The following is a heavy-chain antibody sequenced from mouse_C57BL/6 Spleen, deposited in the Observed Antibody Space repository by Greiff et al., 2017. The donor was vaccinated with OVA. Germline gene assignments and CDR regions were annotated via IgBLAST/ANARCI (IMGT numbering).Heavy chain of an antibody. CDR3: ARWSSYWYFDV. CDR2: IDPSDSET. D-gene: IGHD1-1*01. Sequence: QVQLQQPGAELVRPGSSVKLSCKASGYTFTSYWMHWVKQRPIQGLEWIGNIDPSDSETHYNQKFKDKATLTVDKSSSTAYMQLSSLTSEDSAVYDCARWSSYWYFDVWGTGTTVTVSS. V-gene: IGHV1-52*01. CDR1: GYTFTSYW. J-gene: IGHJ1*03.